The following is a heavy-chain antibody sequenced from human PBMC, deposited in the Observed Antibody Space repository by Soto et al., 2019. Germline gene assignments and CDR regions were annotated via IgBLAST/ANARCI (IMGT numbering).Heavy chain of an antibody. D-gene: IGHD1-1*01. CDR2: ISADNGNT. CDR1: GYTFTSYG. V-gene: IGHV1-18*01. J-gene: IGHJ4*02. CDR3: ARGRYGDY. Sequence: QVHLVQSGAEVKKPGASVKVSCKASGYTFTSYGITWVRQAPGQGLEWMGWISADNGNTDYAQMLQGRVIVTRDTYASTAYMELRSLISDDTAVYYCARGRYGDYWGQGALVTVSS.